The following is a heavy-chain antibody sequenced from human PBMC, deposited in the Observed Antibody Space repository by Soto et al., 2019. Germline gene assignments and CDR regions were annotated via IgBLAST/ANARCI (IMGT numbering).Heavy chain of an antibody. V-gene: IGHV2-26*01. CDR2: IFSNDEN. J-gene: IGHJ5*02. CDR3: ARMVWSGRYNWFDP. CDR1: GFSLSNASMG. D-gene: IGHD3-3*01. Sequence: QVTLKESGPVLVKPTETLTLTCTVSGFSLSNASMGVSWLRQPPGKALEWLAHIFSNDENSYSTSLKSRLTTSKDTSKSQVVLTMTNMDPVDTSKYYCARMVWSGRYNWFDPWCQGSLVTVSS.